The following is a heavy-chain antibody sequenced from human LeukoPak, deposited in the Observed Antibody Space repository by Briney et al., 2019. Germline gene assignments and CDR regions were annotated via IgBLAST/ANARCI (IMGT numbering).Heavy chain of an antibody. CDR1: GYSFIELS. J-gene: IGHJ4*02. CDR3: ATIVSPSMTNFDF. D-gene: IGHD2-15*01. CDR2: FDPKDGET. V-gene: IGHV1-24*01. Sequence: ASVKVSCKVSGYSFIELSMHWVRQAPGKGLEWMGGFDPKDGETIYAQKFQGRVTMTEDTSTDTAYVELSSLRSEDTAVYYCATIVSPSMTNFDFWGQGTLVTVSS.